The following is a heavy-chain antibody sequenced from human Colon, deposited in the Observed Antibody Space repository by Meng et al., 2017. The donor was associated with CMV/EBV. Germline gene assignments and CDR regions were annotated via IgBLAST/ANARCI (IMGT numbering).Heavy chain of an antibody. CDR1: GDNVSSNSAV. V-gene: IGHV6-1*01. CDR3: ARASRRYCDATSRYMRSFDN. CDR2: TYYRSKWFS. D-gene: IGHD3-9*01. Sequence: SETLSLTCAISGDNVSSNSAVWNWIRQSPSRGLEWLGRTYYRSKWFSDYAGFVKSRITIAPDTPKNQFSLQLNSAIPEDTAVYYCARASRRYCDATSRYMRSFDNWGQGSLVTVSS. J-gene: IGHJ4*02.